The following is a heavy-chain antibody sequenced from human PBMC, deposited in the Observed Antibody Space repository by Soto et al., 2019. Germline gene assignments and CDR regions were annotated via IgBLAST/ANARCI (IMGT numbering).Heavy chain of an antibody. V-gene: IGHV1-2*04. CDR2: INPNSGGT. CDR1: GYTFTGYY. CDR3: AREVLRYFAWSIGYFDY. J-gene: IGHJ4*02. D-gene: IGHD3-9*01. Sequence: SVKVSCKASGYTFTGYYMHWVRQAPGQGLEWMGWINPNSGGTNYAQKFQGWVTMTRDTSISTAYMELSRLRSDDTAVYYCAREVLRYFAWSIGYFDYWGQGPLVTVSS.